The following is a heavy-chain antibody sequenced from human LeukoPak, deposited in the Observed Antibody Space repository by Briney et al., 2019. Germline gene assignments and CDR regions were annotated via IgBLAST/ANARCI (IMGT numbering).Heavy chain of an antibody. V-gene: IGHV1-69*13. J-gene: IGHJ4*02. CDR2: IIPIFGTA. D-gene: IGHD2-2*02. CDR3: ARVAGDCSSTSCYNDY. CDR1: GGTFSSYA. Sequence: GASVKVSCKASGGTFSSYAISWVRQAPGQGLEWMGGIIPIFGTANYAQKFQGRVTITADESTSTAYMELSSLRSEDTAVYYCARVAGDCSSTSCYNDYWGQGTLVTVSS.